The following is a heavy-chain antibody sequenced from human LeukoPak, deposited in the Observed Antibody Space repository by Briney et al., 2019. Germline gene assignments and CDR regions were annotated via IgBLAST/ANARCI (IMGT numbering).Heavy chain of an antibody. CDR3: ASLYYYDSSGYQGAFDI. V-gene: IGHV1-3*01. CDR1: GYIFTSYA. CDR2: INAGNGNT. D-gene: IGHD3-22*01. Sequence: GSVKVSCKASGYIFTSYAMHWVRQAPGQRLEWMGWINAGNGNTKYSQKFQGRVTITRDTSASTAYMELSSLRSEDTAVYYCASLYYYDSSGYQGAFDIWGQGTMVTVSS. J-gene: IGHJ3*02.